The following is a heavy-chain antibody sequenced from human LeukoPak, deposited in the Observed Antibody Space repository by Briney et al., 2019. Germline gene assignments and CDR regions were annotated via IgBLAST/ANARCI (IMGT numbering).Heavy chain of an antibody. CDR3: VRDLGRESIFDY. J-gene: IGHJ4*02. D-gene: IGHD7-27*01. CDR1: GFSFSDYS. CDR2: ISKGSGYI. V-gene: IGHV3-21*01. Sequence: PGGSLRLSCAASGFSFSDYSLNWVRQAPGKGLEWVSSISKGSGYIYYTDSVKGRFTISRDNAENSLFLQMNSLRAEDTAVYYCVRDLGRESIFDYWGQGTLVTVSS.